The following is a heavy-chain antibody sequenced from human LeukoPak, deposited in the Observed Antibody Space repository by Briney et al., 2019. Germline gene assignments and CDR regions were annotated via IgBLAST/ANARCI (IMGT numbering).Heavy chain of an antibody. CDR2: IYSGGNT. V-gene: IGHV3-66*01. CDR1: GFTFSSYS. Sequence: GGSLRLSCAASGFTFSSYSMNWVRQAPGKGLEWVSVIYSGGNTYYADSVKGRFTISRDNSKNTLYLQMNSLRAEDTAVYYCARGDINWGQGTLVTVSS. D-gene: IGHD3-10*01. J-gene: IGHJ4*02. CDR3: ARGDIN.